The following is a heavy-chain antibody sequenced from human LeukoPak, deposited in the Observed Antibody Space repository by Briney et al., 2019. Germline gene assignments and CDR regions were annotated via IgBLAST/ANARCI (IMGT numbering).Heavy chain of an antibody. Sequence: GGSLRLSCAAPGFTFSSYSMNWVRQAPGKGLEWVSYISSSSSTIYYADSVKGRFTISRDNAKNSLYLQMNSLRAEDTAVYYCARGIQLWLMGYWGQGTLVTVSS. V-gene: IGHV3-48*01. CDR1: GFTFSSYS. D-gene: IGHD5-18*01. J-gene: IGHJ4*02. CDR2: ISSSSSTI. CDR3: ARGIQLWLMGY.